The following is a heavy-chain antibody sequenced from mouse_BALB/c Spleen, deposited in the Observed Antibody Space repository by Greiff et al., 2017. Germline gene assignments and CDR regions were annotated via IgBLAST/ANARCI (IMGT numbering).Heavy chain of an antibody. CDR1: GYTFTSYY. J-gene: IGHJ3*01. CDR3: ARPIYYDYEEAWFAY. V-gene: IGHV1S56*01. Sequence: QVQLQQSGPELVKPGASVKMSCKASGYTFTSYYIHWVKQRPGQGLEWIGWIYPGDGSTKYNEKFKGKTTLTADKSSSTAYMLLSSLTSEDSAIYFCARPIYYDYEEAWFAYWGQGTLVTVSA. D-gene: IGHD2-4*01. CDR2: IYPGDGST.